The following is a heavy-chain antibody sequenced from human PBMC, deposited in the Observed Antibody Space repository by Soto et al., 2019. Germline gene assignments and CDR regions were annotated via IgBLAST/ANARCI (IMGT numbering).Heavy chain of an antibody. Sequence: GGSLRLSCAASGFTFSSYTMTWVRQAPGKGLEWLSSISGSAGSTFYADSMKGRFTISRDNSGDTLYLQMNSLRVEDTAIYYCAKVQRDAAMVQFDYWGQGTLVTVSS. CDR2: ISGSAGST. CDR3: AKVQRDAAMVQFDY. J-gene: IGHJ4*02. D-gene: IGHD5-18*01. V-gene: IGHV3-23*01. CDR1: GFTFSSYT.